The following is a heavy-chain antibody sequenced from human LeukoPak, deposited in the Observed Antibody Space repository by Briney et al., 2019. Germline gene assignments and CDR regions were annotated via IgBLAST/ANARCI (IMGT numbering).Heavy chain of an antibody. J-gene: IGHJ4*02. V-gene: IGHV4-31*03. D-gene: IGHD5-24*01. Sequence: SETLSLTCTVSGGSISSGGYYWSWIRQHPGKGLEWIGYTYYSGSTYYNPSLKSRVTISVDTSKNQFSLKLSSVTAADTAVYYCAREGRDGYTHYWGQGTLVTVSS. CDR1: GGSISSGGYY. CDR2: TYYSGST. CDR3: AREGRDGYTHY.